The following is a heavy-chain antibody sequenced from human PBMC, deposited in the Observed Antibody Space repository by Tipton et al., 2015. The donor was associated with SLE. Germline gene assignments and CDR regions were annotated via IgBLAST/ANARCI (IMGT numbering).Heavy chain of an antibody. D-gene: IGHD2-21*01. CDR3: ARGRCGSCYSGIDS. J-gene: IGHJ4*02. CDR2: VSYSVGT. Sequence: TLSLTCTVSGDSISRSSYYWGWTRQPPGKGLEWIGNVSYSVGTYYNPSLKRRVTISVDPPKNQFSLKLTSVTAADTAVYYCARGRCGSCYSGIDSWGQGTLVTVSS. V-gene: IGHV4-39*07. CDR1: GDSISRSSYY.